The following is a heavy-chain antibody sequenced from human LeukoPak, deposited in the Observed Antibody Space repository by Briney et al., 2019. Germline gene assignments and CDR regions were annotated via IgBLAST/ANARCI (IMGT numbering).Heavy chain of an antibody. CDR2: IYYSGST. D-gene: IGHD6-13*01. CDR1: GGSISSNY. Sequence: SETLSLTCTVSGGSISSNYWSWIRQPPGKGLEWIGYIYYSGSTNYNPSLKSRVTISVDTSKNQFSLKLSSVTAADTAVYYCARGPTKYSSSDYWGQGTLVTVSS. CDR3: ARGPTKYSSSDY. J-gene: IGHJ4*02. V-gene: IGHV4-59*01.